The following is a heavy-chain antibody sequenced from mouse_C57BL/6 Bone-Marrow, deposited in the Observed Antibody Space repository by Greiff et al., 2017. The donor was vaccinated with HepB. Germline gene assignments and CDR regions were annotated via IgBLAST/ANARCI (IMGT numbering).Heavy chain of an antibody. V-gene: IGHV1-59*01. CDR2: IDPSDSYT. CDR3: ARSYYSNYYAMDY. CDR1: GYTFTSYW. J-gene: IGHJ4*01. D-gene: IGHD2-5*01. Sequence: QVQLQQPGAELVRPGTSVKLSCKASGYTFTSYWMHWVKQRPGQGLEWIGVIDPSDSYTNYNQKFKGKATLTVDTSSSTAYMQLGSLTSEDSAVYDCARSYYSNYYAMDYWGQGTAVTVSS.